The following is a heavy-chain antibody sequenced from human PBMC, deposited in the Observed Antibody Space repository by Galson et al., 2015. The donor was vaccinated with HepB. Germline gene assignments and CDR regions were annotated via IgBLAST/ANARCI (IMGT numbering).Heavy chain of an antibody. CDR2: ISGSGGST. Sequence: SLRLSCAASGFTFSSYAMSWVRQAPGKGLEWVSDISGSGGSTYYADSVKGRFTISRDNSKNTLCLQMNSLRAEDTAVYYCTKPLVGAGAFHIWGQGTMVTVSS. CDR1: GFTFSSYA. V-gene: IGHV3-23*01. J-gene: IGHJ3*02. D-gene: IGHD1-26*01. CDR3: TKPLVGAGAFHI.